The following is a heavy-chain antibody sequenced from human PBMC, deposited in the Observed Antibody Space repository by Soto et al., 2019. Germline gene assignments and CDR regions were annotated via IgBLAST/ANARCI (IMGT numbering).Heavy chain of an antibody. Sequence: SVKVSCKASGFTFTSSPMQWVRQARGQRLEWIGWIVVGSGNTNYAQKFQERVTITRDMSTSTAYMELSSLRSEDTAVYYCAKQDTDGYSYYMDVWGKGTXVTVSS. V-gene: IGHV1-58*02. CDR1: GFTFTSSP. CDR2: IVVGSGNT. J-gene: IGHJ6*03. CDR3: AKQDTDGYSYYMDV.